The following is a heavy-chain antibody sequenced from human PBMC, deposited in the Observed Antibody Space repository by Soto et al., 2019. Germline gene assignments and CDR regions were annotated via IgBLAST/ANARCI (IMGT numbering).Heavy chain of an antibody. Sequence: ESGGGLVRPGGSLRLSCAVSGFIFSNAWMSWVRQAPGKGLEWVGRIKSKINGGTTDYAAPVRGRFSISRDDSKNTLYLQMNSLKTEDTAVYYCTTDDPINRYWGQGTLVTVSS. CDR3: TTDDPINRY. V-gene: IGHV3-15*01. CDR1: GFIFSNAW. CDR2: IKSKINGGTT. J-gene: IGHJ4*02.